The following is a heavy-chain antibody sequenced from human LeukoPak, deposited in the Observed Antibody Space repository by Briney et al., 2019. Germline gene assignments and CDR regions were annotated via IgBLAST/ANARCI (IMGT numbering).Heavy chain of an antibody. CDR2: INPSGGST. CDR3: ARGSAYYYDSSGSNDY. Sequence: ASVKVCCTASGYTFTSYYMHWVRQSPRQGLEWMGIINPSGGSTSYAQKFQVRVTMTRDTSTSTVYMELSSLRSEDTAVYYCARGSAYYYDSSGSNDYWGQGTLLTDPS. V-gene: IGHV1-46*01. J-gene: IGHJ4*02. CDR1: GYTFTSYY. D-gene: IGHD3-22*01.